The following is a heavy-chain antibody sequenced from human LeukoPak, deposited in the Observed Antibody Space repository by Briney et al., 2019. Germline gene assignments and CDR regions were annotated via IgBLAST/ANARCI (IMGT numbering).Heavy chain of an antibody. CDR2: INQDGSEK. V-gene: IGHV3-7*01. CDR1: GFTFSRSL. J-gene: IGHJ4*02. CDR3: AREKVVSFDY. D-gene: IGHD2-15*01. Sequence: GGSLRLSCAASGFTFSRSLMSWVRQAPGKGLEWVAQINQDGSEKYYVDSVKGRFTISRDNAKNSLYLQMNSLRAEDTAVYYCAREKVVSFDYWGQGTLVSVSS.